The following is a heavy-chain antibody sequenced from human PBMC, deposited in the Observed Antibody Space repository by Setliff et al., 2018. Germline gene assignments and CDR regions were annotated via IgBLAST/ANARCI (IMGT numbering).Heavy chain of an antibody. J-gene: IGHJ4*02. V-gene: IGHV4-39*01. CDR1: GGSISSSSYY. CDR2: IYYSGST. Sequence: NPSETLSLTCTVSGGSISSSSYYWGWIRQPPGKGLEWIGSIYYSGSTYYNPSLKSRVTISVDTSKNQFSLKLSSVTAADTAVYYCARSIYSSSWYEYWGQGTLVTVSS. CDR3: ARSIYSSSWYEY. D-gene: IGHD6-13*01.